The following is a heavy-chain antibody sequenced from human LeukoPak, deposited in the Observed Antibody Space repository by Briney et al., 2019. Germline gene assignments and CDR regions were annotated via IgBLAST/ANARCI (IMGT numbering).Heavy chain of an antibody. CDR2: ISSSGSII. CDR3: ARDSPTRGSGWYYFDY. CDR1: GFTFSDYY. J-gene: IGHJ4*02. Sequence: GGSLRLSCAASGFTFSDYYMTWIRQAPGKGLEWVSYISSSGSIIYYADSVKGRFIISRDNAKNSLYLQMNSLRAEDTALYYCARDSPTRGSGWYYFDYWGQGTLVTVSS. V-gene: IGHV3-11*01. D-gene: IGHD6-19*01.